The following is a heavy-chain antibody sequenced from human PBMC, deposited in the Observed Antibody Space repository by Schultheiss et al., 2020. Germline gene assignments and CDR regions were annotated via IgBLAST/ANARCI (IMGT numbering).Heavy chain of an antibody. CDR1: GGSFSGYY. V-gene: IGHV4-34*01. CDR2: INHSGST. Sequence: SETLSLTCAVYGGSFSGYYWSWIRQPPGKGLEWIGEINHSGSTNYNPSLKSRVTISVDTSKNQFSLKLSSVTAADTAVYYCARGLGGDYAGLGWFDPWGQGTLVTVS. D-gene: IGHD4-17*01. CDR3: ARGLGGDYAGLGWFDP. J-gene: IGHJ5*02.